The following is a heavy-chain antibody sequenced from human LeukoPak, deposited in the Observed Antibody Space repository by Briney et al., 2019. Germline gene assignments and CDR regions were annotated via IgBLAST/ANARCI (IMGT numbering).Heavy chain of an antibody. CDR3: ARADQLRWFGDPRRPYYYGLDV. CDR2: IYLGDSAT. V-gene: IGHV5-51*01. D-gene: IGHD3-10*01. Sequence: GESLKISCKASGYSFADYWIGWVSQMPGKGLEWMRIIYLGDSATRYSPSFQGQVTISADKSISTAYLQWSSLKASDTAIYYCARADQLRWFGDPRRPYYYGLDVWGQGTTVTVSS. J-gene: IGHJ6*02. CDR1: GYSFADYW.